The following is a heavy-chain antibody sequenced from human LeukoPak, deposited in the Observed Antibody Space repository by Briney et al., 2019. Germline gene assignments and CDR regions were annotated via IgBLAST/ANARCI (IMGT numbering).Heavy chain of an antibody. V-gene: IGHV4-59*01. J-gene: IGHJ3*02. Sequence: PSETLSLTCTVSGGSISSYYWSWIRQPPGKGLEWIGYIYYSGSTNYNPSLKSRVTISVDTSKNQFSLKLSSVTAADTAVYYCARYYYDSSGYTLDAFDIWGQGTMVTVSS. CDR1: GGSISSYY. CDR2: IYYSGST. CDR3: ARYYYDSSGYTLDAFDI. D-gene: IGHD3-22*01.